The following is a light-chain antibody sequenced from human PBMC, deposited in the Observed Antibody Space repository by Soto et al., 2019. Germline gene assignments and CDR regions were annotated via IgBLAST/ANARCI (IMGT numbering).Light chain of an antibody. CDR1: QSVSSY. J-gene: IGKJ5*01. CDR3: QHRNNWPNT. Sequence: EIVLTQSPATLSLSPGESDSLSCRGSQSVSSYLAWYQQKPGQAPRLLIYDASNRATGIPARFSGSGSGTDLTLTISSLEPEDFAVYYCQHRNNWPNTFGQGTRLEIK. V-gene: IGKV3-11*01. CDR2: DAS.